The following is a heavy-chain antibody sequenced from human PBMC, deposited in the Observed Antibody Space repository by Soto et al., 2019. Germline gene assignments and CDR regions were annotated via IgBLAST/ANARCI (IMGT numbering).Heavy chain of an antibody. CDR1: GFTFSSYG. Sequence: QVQLVESGGGVVQPGRSLRLSCAASGFTFSSYGMLWVRQAPGKGLEWVAVISYDGSNKYYADSVKGRFTISRDNSKNTLYLQMNSLRAEDTAVYYCAKHYSSRWADLDYWGQGTLVTVSS. D-gene: IGHD6-13*01. V-gene: IGHV3-30*18. J-gene: IGHJ4*02. CDR3: AKHYSSRWADLDY. CDR2: ISYDGSNK.